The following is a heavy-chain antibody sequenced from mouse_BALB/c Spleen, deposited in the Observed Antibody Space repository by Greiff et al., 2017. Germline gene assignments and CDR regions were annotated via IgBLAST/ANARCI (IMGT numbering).Heavy chain of an antibody. J-gene: IGHJ1*01. V-gene: IGHV5-6-5*01. CDR1: GFTFSSYA. D-gene: IGHD1-1*01. Sequence: EVQVVESGGGLVKPGGSLKLSCAASGFTFSSYAMSWVRQTPEKRLEWVASISSGGSTYYPDSVKGRFTISRDNARNILYLQMSSLRSEDTAMYYCARGRDYYGSSYGYFDVWGAGTTVTVSS. CDR3: ARGRDYYGSSYGYFDV. CDR2: ISSGGST.